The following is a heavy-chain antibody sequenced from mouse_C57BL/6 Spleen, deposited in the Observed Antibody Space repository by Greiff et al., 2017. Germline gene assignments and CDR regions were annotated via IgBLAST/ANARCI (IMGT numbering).Heavy chain of an antibody. D-gene: IGHD1-1*01. Sequence: QVQLKESGAELARPGASVKLSCKASGYTFTSYGISWVKQRTGQGLEWIGEIYPRSGNTYYNEKFKGKATLTADKSSSTAYMELPSLTSEDSAVYFCARVFTTVVAERYFDVWGTGTTVTVSS. J-gene: IGHJ1*03. CDR3: ARVFTTVVAERYFDV. CDR2: IYPRSGNT. V-gene: IGHV1-81*01. CDR1: GYTFTSYG.